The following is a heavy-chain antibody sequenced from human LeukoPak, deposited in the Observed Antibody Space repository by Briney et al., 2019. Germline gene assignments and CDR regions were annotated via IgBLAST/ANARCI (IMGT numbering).Heavy chain of an antibody. D-gene: IGHD2-21*02. Sequence: PSETLSLTCTVSGGSISSYYWSWIRQPPGKGLEWIGYIYDSGSTNYNPSLKSRVTISVDTSKNQFSLKLSSVTAADTAVYYCAREVVVVTAKWFDPWGPGTLVTVSS. CDR3: AREVVVVTAKWFDP. V-gene: IGHV4-59*01. CDR2: IYDSGST. CDR1: GGSISSYY. J-gene: IGHJ5*02.